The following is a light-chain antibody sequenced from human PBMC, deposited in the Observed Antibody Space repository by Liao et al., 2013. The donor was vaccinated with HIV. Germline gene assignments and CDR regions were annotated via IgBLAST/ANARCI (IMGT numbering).Light chain of an antibody. CDR2: QNY. Sequence: SDDLTQPPSVSVSPGQTATITCSGEKVGSKNACWYQVKAGQAPEVVIYQNYQRPSGIPERFSGSNSGNMATLTISRVEAGDEADFYCQVWDSSSDHVVFGGGTKLTVV. J-gene: IGLJ2*01. CDR1: KVGSKN. V-gene: IGLV3-21*02. CDR3: QVWDSSSDHVV.